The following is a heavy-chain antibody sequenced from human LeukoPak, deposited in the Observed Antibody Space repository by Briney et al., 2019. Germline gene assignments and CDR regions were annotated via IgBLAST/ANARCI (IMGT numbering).Heavy chain of an antibody. D-gene: IGHD6-13*01. CDR3: ARRTGIAAALYYFDY. CDR2: IYPGDSDT. V-gene: IGHV5-51*01. J-gene: IGHJ4*02. CDR1: GYSFTNYW. Sequence: GESLKISCKGSGYSFTNYWIAWVRQLPGKGLEWVGIIYPGDSDTRYSPSFQGQVTISADKSISTAYLQWSSLKASDTAMYYCARRTGIAAALYYFDYWGQGTPVTVSS.